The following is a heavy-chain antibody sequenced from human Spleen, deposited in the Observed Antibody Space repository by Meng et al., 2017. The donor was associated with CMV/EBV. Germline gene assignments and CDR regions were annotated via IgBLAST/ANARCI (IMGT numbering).Heavy chain of an antibody. Sequence: GFSISRDARRWGRETQGKGLEWVAVISCDGGDKYNADSVEGQFTISRDNSKNTLYLQMNSLRAEDTALYYCARGLVPAAITGWFDNWGQGTLVTVSS. J-gene: IGHJ5*02. CDR2: ISCDGGDK. V-gene: IGHV3-30*04. CDR3: ARGLVPAAITGWFDN. D-gene: IGHD2-2*02. CDR1: GFSISRDA.